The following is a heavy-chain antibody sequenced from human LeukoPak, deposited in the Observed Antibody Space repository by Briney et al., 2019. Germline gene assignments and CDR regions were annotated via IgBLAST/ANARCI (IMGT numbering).Heavy chain of an antibody. V-gene: IGHV4-34*01. Sequence: SETLSLTCAVYGGSFSGYYWSWIRQPPGKRLEWIGEINHSGSTNYNPSLKSRVAISVDTSKNQFSLKLSSVTAADTAVYYCARVDCSSTSCYYFDYWGQGTLVTVTS. CDR3: ARVDCSSTSCYYFDY. D-gene: IGHD2-2*01. CDR1: GGSFSGYY. J-gene: IGHJ4*02. CDR2: INHSGST.